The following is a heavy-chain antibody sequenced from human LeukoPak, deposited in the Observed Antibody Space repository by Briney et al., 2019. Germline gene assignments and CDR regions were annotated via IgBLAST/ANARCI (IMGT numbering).Heavy chain of an antibody. CDR1: GYTFTGCY. V-gene: IGHV1-2*02. CDR3: ARDEGTYYYDSSGYYYNY. CDR2: INPNSGGT. J-gene: IGHJ4*02. Sequence: ASVKVSCKASGYTFTGCYMHWVRQAPGQGLEWMGWINPNSGGTNYAQKFQGRVTMTRDTSISTAYMELSRLRSDDTAVYYCARDEGTYYYDSSGYYYNYWGQGTLVTVSS. D-gene: IGHD3-22*01.